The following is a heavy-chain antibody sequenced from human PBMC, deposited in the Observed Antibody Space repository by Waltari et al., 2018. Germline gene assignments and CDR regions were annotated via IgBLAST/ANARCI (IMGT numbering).Heavy chain of an antibody. CDR1: GLSVTTNY. CDR3: ATDWNADYIFDQ. D-gene: IGHD4-17*01. J-gene: IGHJ4*02. V-gene: IGHV3-66*01. CDR2: IYNGGT. Sequence: EVQLVASGGGLVQPGGSLRLPCAASGLSVTTNYMNWVRQTPMKGLEWVSVIYNGGTYYADSVKGRFTISRDTSKNTVYLQMNSLRAEDTAVYYCATDWNADYIFDQWGQGTLVTISS.